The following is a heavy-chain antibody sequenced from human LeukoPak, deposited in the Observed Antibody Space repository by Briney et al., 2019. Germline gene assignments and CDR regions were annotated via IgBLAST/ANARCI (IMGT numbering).Heavy chain of an antibody. J-gene: IGHJ4*02. CDR3: ASVGRQWLVFDY. V-gene: IGHV3-48*03. D-gene: IGHD6-19*01. CDR2: IRSSGSAI. CDR1: GFTFSSYE. Sequence: PGGSLRLSCAAFGFTFSSYEMNWVRQAPGKGLEWVSYIRSSGSAIYYADSVKGRFTISRDNAKNSLYLQMNSLRAEDTAVYYCASVGRQWLVFDYWGQGTLVTVSS.